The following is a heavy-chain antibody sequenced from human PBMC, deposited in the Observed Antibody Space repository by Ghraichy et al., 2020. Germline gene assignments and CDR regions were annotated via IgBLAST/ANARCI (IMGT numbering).Heavy chain of an antibody. Sequence: GESLNISCAASGFTFSRYWMHWVRQAPGKGLVWVSRINSDGSSTSYADSVKGRFTISRDNAKNTLNLQMNSLRAEDTAVYYCARDYSGSYYRPIDYWGQGTLVTVSS. V-gene: IGHV3-74*01. CDR3: ARDYSGSYYRPIDY. D-gene: IGHD1-26*01. CDR1: GFTFSRYW. J-gene: IGHJ4*02. CDR2: INSDGSST.